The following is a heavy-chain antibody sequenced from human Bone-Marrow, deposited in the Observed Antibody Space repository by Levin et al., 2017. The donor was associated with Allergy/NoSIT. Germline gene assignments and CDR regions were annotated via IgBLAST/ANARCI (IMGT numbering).Heavy chain of an antibody. Sequence: PGGSLRLSCEASGFTFKNYWMTWVRQAPGKGLEWVASIKEDESEKYYVDSVKGRFDISRDNAQKSLYLQMNNLRGEDTAVYYCAREFDFWSGHPNFFYYYMDVWGKGTAVTVSS. CDR2: IKEDESEK. V-gene: IGHV3-7*03. D-gene: IGHD3-3*01. CDR3: AREFDFWSGHPNFFYYYMDV. CDR1: GFTFKNYW. J-gene: IGHJ6*03.